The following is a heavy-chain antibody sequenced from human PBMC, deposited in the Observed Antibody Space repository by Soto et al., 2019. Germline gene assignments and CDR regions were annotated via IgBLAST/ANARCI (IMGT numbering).Heavy chain of an antibody. CDR3: ARHLLGVGGRSGD. CDR2: IIPLFGTT. J-gene: IGHJ4*02. D-gene: IGHD6-19*01. Sequence: QVQVVQSGAEVKKPGSSVKVSCKTSGDSFTSYAVNWVRQAPGQGLEWVGGIIPLFGTTNYAQKFQGRVTVTADASTDTVYMDLSSLRAEDTAIYYCARHLLGVGGRSGDWGQGTLVTVSS. CDR1: GDSFTSYA. V-gene: IGHV1-69*01.